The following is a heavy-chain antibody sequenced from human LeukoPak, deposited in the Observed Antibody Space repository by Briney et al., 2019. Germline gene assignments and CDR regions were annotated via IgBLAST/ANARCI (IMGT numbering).Heavy chain of an antibody. Sequence: GGSLRLSCAASGFTFSSYSMNWVRQAPGKGLEWVSSISSSSSYIYYADSVKGRFTISRDNAKNSLYLQMNSLRAEDTAVYYCARDGCSSTSSPMDVWGKGTTVTISS. D-gene: IGHD2-2*01. V-gene: IGHV3-21*01. J-gene: IGHJ6*04. CDR1: GFTFSSYS. CDR2: ISSSSSYI. CDR3: ARDGCSSTSSPMDV.